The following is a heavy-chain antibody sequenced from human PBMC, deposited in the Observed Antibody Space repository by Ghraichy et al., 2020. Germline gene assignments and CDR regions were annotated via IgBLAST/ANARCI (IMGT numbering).Heavy chain of an antibody. J-gene: IGHJ4*02. CDR3: VKGRPHYDFWSGAKQSHYFDY. CDR1: GFTFSSYA. V-gene: IGHV3-23*01. Sequence: GGSLRLSCAASGFTFSSYAMSWVRQAPGKGLEWVSAISGSGGSTYYADSVKGRFTISRDNSKNTLYLQMNSLRAEDTAVYYCVKGRPHYDFWSGAKQSHYFDYWGQGTLVTVSS. D-gene: IGHD3-3*01. CDR2: ISGSGGST.